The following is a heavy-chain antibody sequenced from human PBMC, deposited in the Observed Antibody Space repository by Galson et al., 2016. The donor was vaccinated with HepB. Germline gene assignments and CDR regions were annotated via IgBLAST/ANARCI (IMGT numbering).Heavy chain of an antibody. V-gene: IGHV5-51*01. CDR2: IYPGDSDT. Sequence: QSGAEVKKPGESLKISCKGSGYSFTSYWIGWVRQMPGKGLEWMGIIYPGDSDTKYSPSSQGQVTFSADKSTNTAYLQWSSLKASDTAIYYCARRASYDFGYGVPDYWGQGTLVTVSS. D-gene: IGHD3-3*01. CDR1: GYSFTSYW. CDR3: ARRASYDFGYGVPDY. J-gene: IGHJ4*02.